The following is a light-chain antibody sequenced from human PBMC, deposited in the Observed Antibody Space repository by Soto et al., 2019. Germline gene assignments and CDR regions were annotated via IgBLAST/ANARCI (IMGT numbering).Light chain of an antibody. CDR3: QQYNNWPPELT. CDR1: QSVSSN. V-gene: IGKV3-15*01. J-gene: IGKJ4*01. CDR2: GAS. Sequence: EIVMTQSPATLSVSPGERATLSCRASQSVSSNLAWYQQKPGQAPRLLIYGASTRGTGIPARFSGSGSGTEFTLTISSLQSEDFAVYYCQQYNNWPPELTFGGGTKVEIK.